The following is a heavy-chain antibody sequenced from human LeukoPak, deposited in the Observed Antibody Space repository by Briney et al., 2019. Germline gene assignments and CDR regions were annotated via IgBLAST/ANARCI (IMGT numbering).Heavy chain of an antibody. CDR1: GVSISSSNSY. CDR2: IYYSGNT. V-gene: IGHV4-39*01. J-gene: IGHJ4*02. Sequence: PSETLSLTCTVSGVSISSSNSYWGWIRQPPGKGLEWIGSIYYSGNTYYNASLKSQVSISVDTSKNQFSLRLTSVTAADAAVYYCARQTGSGLFILPGGQGTLVTVSS. D-gene: IGHD3/OR15-3a*01. CDR3: ARQTGSGLFILP.